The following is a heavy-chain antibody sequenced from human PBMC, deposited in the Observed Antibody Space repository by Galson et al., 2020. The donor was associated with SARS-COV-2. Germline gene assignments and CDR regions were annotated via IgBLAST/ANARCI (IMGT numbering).Heavy chain of an antibody. CDR1: GFTFSSYG. V-gene: IGHV3-30*02. J-gene: IGHJ6*02. Sequence: GGSLRLSCAASGFTFSSYGMHWVRQAPGKGLEWVAVICYDGSNKYYADSVKGRFTISRDNSKNTLYLQMNSLRAEDTAVYYCAKARVYYDILTGYFPCPYYYYFGMDVWGQGTTVTGSS. CDR3: AKARVYYDILTGYFPCPYYYYFGMDV. CDR2: ICYDGSNK. D-gene: IGHD3-9*01.